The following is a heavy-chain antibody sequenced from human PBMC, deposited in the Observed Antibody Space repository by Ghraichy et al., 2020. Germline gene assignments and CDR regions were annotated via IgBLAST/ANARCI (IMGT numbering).Heavy chain of an antibody. V-gene: IGHV3-21*01. CDR1: GFTFSSYI. J-gene: IGHJ6*02. D-gene: IGHD5-24*01. CDR2: ISSSSSSYI. Sequence: GESLNISCAASGFTFSSYIMNWVRQAPGKGLEWVSSISSSSSSYIYYADSVKGRFTISRDNAKNSLYLQMSSLRAEDTAVYYCARDRAIDGYYYYYGMDVWGQGTTVTVSS. CDR3: ARDRAIDGYYYYYGMDV.